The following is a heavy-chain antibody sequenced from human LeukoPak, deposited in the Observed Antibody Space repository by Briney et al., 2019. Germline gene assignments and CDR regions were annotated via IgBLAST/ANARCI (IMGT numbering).Heavy chain of an antibody. D-gene: IGHD3-3*02. CDR2: ISGSGGST. CDR1: GFTFSSYA. J-gene: IGHJ4*02. V-gene: IGHV3-23*01. Sequence: GGSLRLSCAASGFTFSSYAMSWVRQAPGTGLEGVSAISGSGGSTYYADSVKGRFTIPRDNSKNTLYLQMNSLRAEDTAVYYCAKDSIFGVVIIAYYYFDYWGQGTLVTVSS. CDR3: AKDSIFGVVIIAYYYFDY.